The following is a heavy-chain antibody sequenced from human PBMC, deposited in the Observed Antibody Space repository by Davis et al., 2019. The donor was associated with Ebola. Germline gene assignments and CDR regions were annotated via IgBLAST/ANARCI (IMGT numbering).Heavy chain of an antibody. J-gene: IGHJ6*02. CDR2: FNPNSGGT. D-gene: IGHD2-15*01. CDR3: AIGHCSGGNCPLYYYGMDV. CDR1: GNTFTVYY. V-gene: IGHV1-2*02. Sequence: ASVKVSCKASGNTFTVYYIHWVRQAPGQGLEWVGWFNPNSGGTNHAKRFQGRVTMTRDRSTRTAYMELRRLTSDDTAVYYCAIGHCSGGNCPLYYYGMDVWGQGTTVTVSS.